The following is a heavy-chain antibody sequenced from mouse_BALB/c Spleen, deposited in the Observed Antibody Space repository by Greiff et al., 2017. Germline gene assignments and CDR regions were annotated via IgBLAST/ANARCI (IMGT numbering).Heavy chain of an antibody. J-gene: IGHJ1*01. D-gene: IGHD1-1*01. CDR1: GDSITSGY. V-gene: IGHV3-8*02. CDR3: ARTPYCYDRPYWYFDV. Sequence: EVQLVESGPSLVKPSQTLSLTCSVTGDSITSGYWDWIRKFPGNKLEYMGYIRYSGSTYYTPSLKSRMSITRDTSKNQYYLQLNSLTTADTATYYCARTPYCYDRPYWYFDVWGAGTTVTVSS. CDR2: IRYSGST.